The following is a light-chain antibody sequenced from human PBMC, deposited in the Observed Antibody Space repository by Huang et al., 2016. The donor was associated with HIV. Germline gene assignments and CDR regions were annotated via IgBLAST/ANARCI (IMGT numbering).Light chain of an antibody. CDR3: QQTYNSPWT. CDR2: STS. CDR1: QTISSY. J-gene: IGKJ1*01. V-gene: IGKV1-39*01. Sequence: DIQMTQSPSSLSASVGGRIFVACRANQTISSYLNWYQQKPGNAPKLLIYSTSSLQSGVPSSFSGRGSGTTFILTITDLQPEDFATYYCQQTYNSPWTFGQGTKVEIK.